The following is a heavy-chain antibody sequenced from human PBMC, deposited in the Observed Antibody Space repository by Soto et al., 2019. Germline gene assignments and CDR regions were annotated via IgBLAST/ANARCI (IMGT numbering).Heavy chain of an antibody. CDR2: IYYSGST. J-gene: IGHJ6*02. Sequence: SETLSLTCTVSGGSISSGGYYWSWIRQHPGKGLEWIGYIYYSGSTYYNPSLKSRVTMSVDTSKNQFSLKLSSVTAADTAVYYCARSPGIAVAGTKNYYYYYGMDVWGQGTTVTVSS. CDR3: ARSPGIAVAGTKNYYYYYGMDV. CDR1: GGSISSGGYY. D-gene: IGHD6-19*01. V-gene: IGHV4-31*03.